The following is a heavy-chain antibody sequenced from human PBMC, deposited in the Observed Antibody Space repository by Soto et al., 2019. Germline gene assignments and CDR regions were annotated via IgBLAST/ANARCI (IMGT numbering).Heavy chain of an antibody. V-gene: IGHV4-39*07. Sequence: SETLSLTCTVSGGSISSSSYSWGWIRQPPGKGPEWIGTFYYSGSTYYNPSLNSRVTISVDTTKNQFFLKLSSVTAADTAVYYCARSGYSYGPNPLLYWGQGTLVTVSS. D-gene: IGHD5-18*01. CDR3: ARSGYSYGPNPLLY. J-gene: IGHJ4*02. CDR1: GGSISSSSYS. CDR2: FYYSGST.